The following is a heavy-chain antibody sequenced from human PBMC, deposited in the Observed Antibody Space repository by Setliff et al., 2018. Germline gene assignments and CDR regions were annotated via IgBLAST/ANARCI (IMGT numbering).Heavy chain of an antibody. Sequence: ASVKVSCKVSGYTLTKLPMHWVRQAPGKGLEWMGGFDFEDGETIYAHKFQGRVTMTEDTSTDTAYMELSSLRSEDTAMYYCATSWGATPFDYWGQGTLVTVSS. J-gene: IGHJ4*02. CDR3: ATSWGATPFDY. D-gene: IGHD1-26*01. V-gene: IGHV1-24*01. CDR1: GYTLTKLP. CDR2: FDFEDGET.